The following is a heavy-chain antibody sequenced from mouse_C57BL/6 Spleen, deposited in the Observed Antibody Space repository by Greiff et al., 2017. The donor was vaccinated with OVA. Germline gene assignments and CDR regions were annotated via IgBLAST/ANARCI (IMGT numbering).Heavy chain of an antibody. CDR1: GFTFSSYP. V-gene: IGHV5-4*03. D-gene: IGHD1-1*01. CDR2: ISDGGSYT. J-gene: IGHJ2*01. CDR3: ARVYYGSSLWYFDY. Sequence: EVKLMESGGGLVKPGGSLKLSCAASGFTFSSYPMSWVRQTPEKRLEWVATISDGGSYTYYPDNVKGRFTISRDNAKNNLYLQMSHLKSEDTAMYYCARVYYGSSLWYFDYWGQGTTLTVSS.